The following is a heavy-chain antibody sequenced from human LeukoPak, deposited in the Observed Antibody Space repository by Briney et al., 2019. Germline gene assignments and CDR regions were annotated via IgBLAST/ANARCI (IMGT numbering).Heavy chain of an antibody. J-gene: IGHJ4*02. CDR2: ISSSSSTI. D-gene: IGHD3-3*01. CDR3: ASHYDFWSGYYNPLSMDY. V-gene: IGHV3-48*01. CDR1: GFTFSSYS. Sequence: GGSLRLSCAASGFTFSSYSMNWVRQAPGKGLEWVSYISSSSSTIYYADSVKGRFTISRDNAKNSLYLQMNSLRAEDTAVYYCASHYDFWSGYYNPLSMDYWGQGTLVTVSS.